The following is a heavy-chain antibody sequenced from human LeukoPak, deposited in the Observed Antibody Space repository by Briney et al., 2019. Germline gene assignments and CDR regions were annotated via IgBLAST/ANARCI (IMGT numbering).Heavy chain of an antibody. D-gene: IGHD2-2*01. CDR1: GYTFTGYY. J-gene: IGHJ5*01. V-gene: IGHV1-2*02. CDR2: INPNSGGT. CDR3: TRRVLPARFDF. Sequence: GASVKVSCKASGYTFTGYYMHWVRQAPGQGLEWMGWINPNSGGTNYAQKFQGRVTMTRDTSTSTVYMEVSRLTSDDTAVYYCTRRVLPARFDFWGQGTLVTVSS.